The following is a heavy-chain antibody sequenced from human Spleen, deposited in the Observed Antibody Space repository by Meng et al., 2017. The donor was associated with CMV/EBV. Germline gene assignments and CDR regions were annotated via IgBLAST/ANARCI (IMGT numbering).Heavy chain of an antibody. CDR1: GGFLSNFY. Sequence: SETLSLTCGVYGGFLSNFYWNWIRQSPGKGLEWIGEINYSGNTNYNPSLKSRVTISVVTSKNQFSLKLSSVTAADTAVYYCARADSTIFGVVIGNMDVWGQGTTVTVSS. D-gene: IGHD3-3*01. CDR2: INYSGNT. J-gene: IGHJ6*02. CDR3: ARADSTIFGVVIGNMDV. V-gene: IGHV4-34*01.